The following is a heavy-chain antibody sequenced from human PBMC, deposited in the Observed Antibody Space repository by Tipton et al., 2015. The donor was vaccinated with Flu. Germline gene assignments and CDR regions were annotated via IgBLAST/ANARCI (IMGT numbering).Heavy chain of an antibody. J-gene: IGHJ3*02. D-gene: IGHD1-26*01. CDR1: GFRFSDYY. V-gene: IGHV3-11*01. CDR3: ARSWVGAFDM. CDR2: ILTSGSII. Sequence: SLRLSCAASGFRFSDYYMSWIRQAPGKGLEWISNILTSGSIIYQADSMKGRFTVSRDNAKNSLYLQMNNLRVEDTAVYYCARSWVGAFDMWGQGTTVTVSS.